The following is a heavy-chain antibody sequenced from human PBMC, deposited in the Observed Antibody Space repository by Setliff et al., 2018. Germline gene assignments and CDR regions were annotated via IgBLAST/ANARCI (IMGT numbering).Heavy chain of an antibody. CDR3: AGVDVLTASPF. J-gene: IGHJ4*02. CDR2: FIPVLGKA. CDR1: GATLSGDV. D-gene: IGHD3-9*01. Sequence: SVKVSCKASGATLSGDVFSWVRQAPGHGLEWMGRFIPVLGKANYAPRFQGRLTITVDTSTGTSYMDLRSLRSDDTAIYYCAGVDVLTASPFWGLGTRVTVSS. V-gene: IGHV1-69*04.